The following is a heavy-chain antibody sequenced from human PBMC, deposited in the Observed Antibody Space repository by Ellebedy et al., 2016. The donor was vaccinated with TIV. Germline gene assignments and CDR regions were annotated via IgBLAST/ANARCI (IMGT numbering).Heavy chain of an antibody. V-gene: IGHV3-30*04. CDR1: GCTFSYYA. CDR3: ARGKGPGSFLVDF. J-gene: IGHJ4*02. CDR2: MSGDGGVQ. Sequence: GESLKISCTASGCTFSYYALHWVRQSPGKGLEGVAFMSGDGGVQHYADSVNGRFTVSRDNPKSTVYLQMNSLRAEDTALYFCARGKGPGSFLVDFWGQGTLVTVSS.